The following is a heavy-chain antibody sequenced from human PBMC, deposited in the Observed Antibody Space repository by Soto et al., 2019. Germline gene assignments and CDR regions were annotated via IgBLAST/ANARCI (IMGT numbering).Heavy chain of an antibody. V-gene: IGHV3-74*01. CDR2: IKTDGSIT. D-gene: IGHD6-19*01. CDR3: ARVGSGCYHFDY. J-gene: IGHJ4*02. Sequence: EAQLVESGGGLVQPGGSLRLSCAASGFTFSSYWMHWVRQAPGKGLVWVSRIKTDGSITIYADSVQGRFTISRDNAKNTLYLQMNSLRAEDTAVYYCARVGSGCYHFDYWGQGTLVTVSS. CDR1: GFTFSSYW.